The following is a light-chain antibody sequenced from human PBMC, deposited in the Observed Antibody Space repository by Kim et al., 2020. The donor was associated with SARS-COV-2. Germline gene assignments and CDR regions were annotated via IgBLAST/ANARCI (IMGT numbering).Light chain of an antibody. Sequence: YELTQPPSVSVSPGQTASITCSGDKLGDKYACWYQQKPGQSPVLVIYQDSKRPSGIPERFSGSNSGNTATLTISGTQAMDEADYYCQAWDSSSAAFGGGTQLTVL. J-gene: IGLJ3*02. V-gene: IGLV3-1*01. CDR1: KLGDKY. CDR3: QAWDSSSAA. CDR2: QDS.